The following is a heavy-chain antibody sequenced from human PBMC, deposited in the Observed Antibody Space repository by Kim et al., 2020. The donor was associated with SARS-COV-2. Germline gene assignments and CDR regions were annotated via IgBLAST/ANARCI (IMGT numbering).Heavy chain of an antibody. CDR3: ARASVQLERPGSFDY. CDR2: IYSGGST. Sequence: GGSLRLSCAASGFTVSSNYMSWVRQAPGKGLEWVSVIYSGGSTYYADSVKGRFTISRDNSKNTLYLQMNSLRAEDTAVYYCARASVQLERPGSFDYWGQGTLVTVSS. CDR1: GFTVSSNY. J-gene: IGHJ4*02. D-gene: IGHD1-1*01. V-gene: IGHV3-53*01.